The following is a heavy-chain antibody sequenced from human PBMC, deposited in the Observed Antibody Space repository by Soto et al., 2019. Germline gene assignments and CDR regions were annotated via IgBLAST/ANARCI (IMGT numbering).Heavy chain of an antibody. CDR1: GGSISSYY. CDR3: ASNGYDYPNWFDP. V-gene: IGHV4-59*01. D-gene: IGHD3-22*01. Sequence: PSETLSLTCTVSGGSISSYYWSWIRQPPGKGLEWTGYIHYSGSTNYNPSLKSRVTISLDTSKNQFSLKLSSVTAADTAVYYCASNGYDYPNWFDPWGQGTLVTVSS. J-gene: IGHJ5*02. CDR2: IHYSGST.